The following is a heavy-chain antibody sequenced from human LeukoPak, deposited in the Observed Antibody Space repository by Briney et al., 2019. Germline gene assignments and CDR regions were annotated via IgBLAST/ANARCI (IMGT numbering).Heavy chain of an antibody. CDR3: ARAAYSSGWYLALPEPIDY. V-gene: IGHV1-69*04. CDR1: GGTFSSYA. J-gene: IGHJ4*02. Sequence: SVKVSCKASGGTFSSYAISWVRQAPGQGLEWMGRIIPILGIANYAQKFQGRVTITADKSTSTAYMELSSLRSEDTAVYYCARAAYSSGWYLALPEPIDYWGQGTLVTVSS. CDR2: IIPILGIA. D-gene: IGHD6-19*01.